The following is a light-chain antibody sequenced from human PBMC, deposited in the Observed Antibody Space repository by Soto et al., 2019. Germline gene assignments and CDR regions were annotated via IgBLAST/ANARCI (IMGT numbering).Light chain of an antibody. J-gene: IGLJ3*02. Sequence: QLVLTQPPSVSGAPGQRVTISCTGSSSNIGAGFDVHWYQQFPGTAPQLLIYGNNNRPSGVPDRFSGSKSGTSASLAITGLQAEDEADYYCATWDVSLNGRVFGGGTKLTVL. V-gene: IGLV1-40*01. CDR2: GNN. CDR1: SSNIGAGFD. CDR3: ATWDVSLNGRV.